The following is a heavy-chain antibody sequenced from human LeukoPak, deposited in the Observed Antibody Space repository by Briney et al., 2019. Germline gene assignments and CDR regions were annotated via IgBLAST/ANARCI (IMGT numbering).Heavy chain of an antibody. J-gene: IGHJ4*02. CDR2: IKQDGSEK. V-gene: IGHV3-7*01. D-gene: IGHD5-18*01. CDR3: ARGGASYGLGYFDY. CDR1: GFAFSNYW. Sequence: PGGSLRLSCAASGFAFSNYWMSWVRQAPGKGLEWVANIKQDGSEKFYVDSVKGRFTISRDNAKNSLYLQMNSLRVEDTALYYCARGGASYGLGYFDYWGQGTLVTVSS.